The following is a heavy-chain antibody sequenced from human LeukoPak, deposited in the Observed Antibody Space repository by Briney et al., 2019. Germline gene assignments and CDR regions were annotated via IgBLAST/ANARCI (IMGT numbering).Heavy chain of an antibody. CDR1: GGSFSGYY. CDR3: ARHLGDWNHAFHY. J-gene: IGHJ4*02. CDR2: INHSGST. Sequence: PSETLSLTCAVYGGSFSGYYWSWIRQPPGKGLEWIGEINHSGSTNYNPSLKSRVTISVDTSKNQFSLKLSSVTAADTAVYYCARHLGDWNHAFHYWGQGTLVTVSS. D-gene: IGHD1-1*01. V-gene: IGHV4-34*01.